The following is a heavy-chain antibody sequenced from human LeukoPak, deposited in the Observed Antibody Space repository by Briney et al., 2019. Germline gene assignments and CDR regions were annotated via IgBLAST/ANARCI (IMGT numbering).Heavy chain of an antibody. J-gene: IGHJ4*02. D-gene: IGHD3-22*01. CDR3: ARGGDSSGYYPRLYFDD. Sequence: PGGSLRLSCAASVLPFSIYDKIGVPHAPGKGLVGFLYFSCSGSSIYYADSVKGRYTNSGDNAKHSLYLQMNRLRAEDTAVYYCARGGDSSGYYPRLYFDDGGEGTLVSVS. V-gene: IGHV3-48*03. CDR2: FSCSGSSI. CDR1: VLPFSIYD.